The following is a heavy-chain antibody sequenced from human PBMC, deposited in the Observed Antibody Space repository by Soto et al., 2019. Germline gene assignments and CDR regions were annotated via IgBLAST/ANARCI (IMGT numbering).Heavy chain of an antibody. D-gene: IGHD6-6*01. V-gene: IGHV3-33*01. Sequence: QVQLVESGGGVVQPGRSLRLSCAASGFTFSSYGMHWVRQAPGKGLEWVAVIWYDGSNKYYADSVKGRFTISRDNSKNTQYLQMNSLRAEDTAVYYCASDPPPLLIAAQGYYYGMDVWGQGTTVTVSS. CDR2: IWYDGSNK. CDR1: GFTFSSYG. CDR3: ASDPPPLLIAAQGYYYGMDV. J-gene: IGHJ6*02.